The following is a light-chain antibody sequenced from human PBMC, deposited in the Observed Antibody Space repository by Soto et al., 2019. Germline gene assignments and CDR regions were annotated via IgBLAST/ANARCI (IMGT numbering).Light chain of an antibody. CDR2: GAS. CDR3: QQGHNWPLT. CDR1: QGISSE. V-gene: IGKV3-15*01. J-gene: IGKJ2*01. Sequence: EIVMTQSPATLSLSPGERAALSCRASQGISSELAWYQQNPGQPPRLLIYGASTRATGVPARFTGSGSGSDFTLTISGLQSEDFAVYYCQQGHNWPLTFGQGTRLEI.